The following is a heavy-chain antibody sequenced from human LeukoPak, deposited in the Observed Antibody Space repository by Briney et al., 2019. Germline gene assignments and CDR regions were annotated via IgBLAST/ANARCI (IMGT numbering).Heavy chain of an antibody. D-gene: IGHD1-26*01. J-gene: IGHJ1*01. CDR1: RFTFSSYG. Sequence: GRSLRLSCAASRFTFSSYGMHWVRQAPGKGLEWVAVISHDGSKKYYADSVKGRFTISRDNSKNTLYLQMNSLRDEDTAVYYCAKDPYSGSFEYFQHWGQGTLVTVSS. V-gene: IGHV3-30*18. CDR3: AKDPYSGSFEYFQH. CDR2: ISHDGSKK.